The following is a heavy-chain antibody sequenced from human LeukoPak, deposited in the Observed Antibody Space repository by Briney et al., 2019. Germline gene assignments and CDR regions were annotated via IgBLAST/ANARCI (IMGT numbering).Heavy chain of an antibody. CDR2: IYYSGST. CDR1: GGSISSYF. D-gene: IGHD2-2*03. V-gene: IGHV4-59*12. Sequence: SETLSLTCTVSGGSISSYFWSWIRQPPGKGLEWIGYIYYSGSTNYNPSLKSRVTISVDTSKNQFSLKLSSVIAADTAVYYCATLVASGYCSSTTCQGYFDYWGQGTLVTVSS. J-gene: IGHJ4*02. CDR3: ATLVASGYCSSTTCQGYFDY.